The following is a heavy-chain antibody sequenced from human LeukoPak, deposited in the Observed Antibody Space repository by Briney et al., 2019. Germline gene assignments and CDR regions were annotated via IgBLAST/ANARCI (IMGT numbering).Heavy chain of an antibody. V-gene: IGHV1-46*01. Sequence: ASVKVSCKASGYTFTSYYMHWVRQAPGQGLEWMGIINPSGGSTSYAQKFQGRVTMTRDTSTSTVYMELSSLRSEDTAVYYCARGVITMVRGVIPLPDYWGQGTLVTVSS. CDR1: GYTFTSYY. CDR3: ARGVITMVRGVIPLPDY. D-gene: IGHD3-10*01. CDR2: INPSGGST. J-gene: IGHJ4*02.